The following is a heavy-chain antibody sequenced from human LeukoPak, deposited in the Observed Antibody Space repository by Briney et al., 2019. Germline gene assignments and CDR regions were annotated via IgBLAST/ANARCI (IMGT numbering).Heavy chain of an antibody. J-gene: IGHJ4*02. Sequence: SQTLSLTCTVSGGSISSGSYYWSWIRQPAGKGLEWIGRIYTSGSTNYNPSLKSRVTISVDRSKNQFSLKLSSVTAADTAVYYCARDRTSSPLDYWGQGTLVTVSS. CDR1: GGSISSGSYY. CDR3: ARDRTSSPLDY. CDR2: IYTSGST. D-gene: IGHD2-2*01. V-gene: IGHV4-61*02.